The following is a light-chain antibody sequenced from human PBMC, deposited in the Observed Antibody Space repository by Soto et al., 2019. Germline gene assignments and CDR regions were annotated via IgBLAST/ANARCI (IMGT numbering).Light chain of an antibody. Sequence: QSALTQPPSASGSPGQSVTISCTGTSSDVGGYNYVSWYQQYPGKAPKLMIFEVSKRPSGVPERFSGSKSGNTASLTISGLQAEDEADYYCGSYRISTAVFGTGTKLTVL. J-gene: IGLJ1*01. CDR2: EVS. CDR1: SSDVGGYNY. V-gene: IGLV2-8*01. CDR3: GSYRISTAV.